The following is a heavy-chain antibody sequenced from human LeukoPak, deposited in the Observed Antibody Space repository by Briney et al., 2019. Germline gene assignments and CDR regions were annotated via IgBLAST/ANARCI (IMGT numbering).Heavy chain of an antibody. CDR1: DDSITMYY. CDR3: ARDAVPYGTYNWFDP. J-gene: IGHJ5*02. D-gene: IGHD1-14*01. CDR2: VDHTGST. Sequence: SETLSLTCSVSDDSITMYYWTWIRQPPGKGLEWIGYVDHTGSTNFNPSLNGRVSISVDTSKNQFSLRLSSVTAADTAVYYCARDAVPYGTYNWFDPWGQGTLVTVSS. V-gene: IGHV4-59*01.